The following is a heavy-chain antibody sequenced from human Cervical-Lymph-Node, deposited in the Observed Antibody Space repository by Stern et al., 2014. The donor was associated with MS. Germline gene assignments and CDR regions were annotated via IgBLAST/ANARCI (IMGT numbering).Heavy chain of an antibody. J-gene: IGHJ4*02. CDR2: IYPGDSDT. V-gene: IGHV5-51*01. CDR3: ARRETGSYYVNY. Sequence: VQLVQSGAEVKKPGESLKISCKGSGYNFPSYWIAWVRQMPGKGLEWMGIIYPGDSDTRYNPSVQGQVTISADKSINTAYLQWSSLQASDTAMYYCARRETGSYYVNYWGQGTLVTVSS. D-gene: IGHD1-26*01. CDR1: GYNFPSYW.